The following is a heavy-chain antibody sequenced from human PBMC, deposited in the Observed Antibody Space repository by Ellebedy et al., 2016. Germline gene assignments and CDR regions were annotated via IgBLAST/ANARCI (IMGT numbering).Heavy chain of an antibody. CDR1: GYTFTSYA. CDR3: ATEKEAFDI. Sequence: ASVKVSCKASGYTFTSYAMHWVRQAPGQRLEWMGWINTDNGNTKYSQKFQGRVTITRDTSASTAYMELNSLRSDDTALYYCATEKEAFDIWGQGTLVTVSS. CDR2: INTDNGNT. V-gene: IGHV1-3*04. J-gene: IGHJ3*02.